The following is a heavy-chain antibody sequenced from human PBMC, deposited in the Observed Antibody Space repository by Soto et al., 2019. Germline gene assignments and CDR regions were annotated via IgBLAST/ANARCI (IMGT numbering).Heavy chain of an antibody. Sequence: QLQLQESGPGLVKPSETLSLTCTVSGGSISSSSYYWGWIRQPPGKGLEWIGSIYYSGSTYYNPSLKSRVTISVDTPKNQFSLKLRSVTAADTAVYYSARHRGSIFGSTTIDYWGQGTLVTVSS. CDR3: ARHRGSIFGSTTIDY. V-gene: IGHV4-39*01. J-gene: IGHJ4*02. CDR1: GGSISSSSYY. CDR2: IYYSGST. D-gene: IGHD3-9*01.